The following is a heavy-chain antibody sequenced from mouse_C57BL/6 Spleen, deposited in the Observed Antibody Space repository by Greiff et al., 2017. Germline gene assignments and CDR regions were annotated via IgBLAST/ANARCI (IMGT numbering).Heavy chain of an antibody. CDR1: GFTFSDYY. Sequence: DVKLVESEGGLVQPGSSMKLSCTASGFTFSDYYMAWVRQVPEKGLEWVANINYDGSSTYYLDSLKSRFIISRDNAKNILYLQMSSLKSEDTATYYCARDSGTGAMDYWGQGTSVTVSS. V-gene: IGHV5-16*01. J-gene: IGHJ4*01. CDR3: ARDSGTGAMDY. CDR2: INYDGSST. D-gene: IGHD4-1*01.